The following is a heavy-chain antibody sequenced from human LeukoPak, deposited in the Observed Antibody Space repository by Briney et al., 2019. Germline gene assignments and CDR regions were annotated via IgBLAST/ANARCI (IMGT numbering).Heavy chain of an antibody. CDR3: ARGPAGYN. D-gene: IGHD1-1*01. CDR1: GFTVSSNH. CDR2: IYSGGST. Sequence: GSLRLSCAASGFTVSSNHMSWVRQAPGKGLEWVSVIYSGGSTDYADSVKGRFTISRDNSKNTLYLQMNSLRAGDTAVYHCARGPAGYNWGQGTLVTVSS. V-gene: IGHV3-53*01. J-gene: IGHJ4*02.